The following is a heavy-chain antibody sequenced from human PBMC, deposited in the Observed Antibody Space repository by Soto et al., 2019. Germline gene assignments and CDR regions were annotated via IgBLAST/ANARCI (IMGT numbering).Heavy chain of an antibody. V-gene: IGHV1-69*02. CDR1: GGTFSSYT. Sequence: QVQLVQSGAEVKKPGSSVKVSCKASGGTFSSYTISWVRQAPGQGLEWMGRIIPILGIANYAQKFQGRVTISADKSTRTAYMELSSLRSEDSAVYYCATSGYCSGGSCFWFDPWGQGTLVTVSS. CDR2: IIPILGIA. J-gene: IGHJ5*02. D-gene: IGHD2-15*01. CDR3: ATSGYCSGGSCFWFDP.